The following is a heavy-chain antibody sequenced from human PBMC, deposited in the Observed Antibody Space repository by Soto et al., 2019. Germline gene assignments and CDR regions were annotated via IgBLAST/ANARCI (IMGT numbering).Heavy chain of an antibody. D-gene: IGHD4-17*01. Sequence: ETLSLTCTVSGGSISSYYWSWIRQPPGKGLEWIGYIYYSGSTNYNPSLKSRVTISVDTSKNQFSLKLSSVTAADTAVYYCARDYGDYFDYWGQGTLVTVSS. CDR1: GGSISSYY. J-gene: IGHJ4*02. CDR3: ARDYGDYFDY. V-gene: IGHV4-59*01. CDR2: IYYSGST.